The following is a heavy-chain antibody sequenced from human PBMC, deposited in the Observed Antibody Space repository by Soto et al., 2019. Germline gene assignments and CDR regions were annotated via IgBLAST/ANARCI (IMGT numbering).Heavy chain of an antibody. J-gene: IGHJ3*02. Sequence: PSQTLSLTCAISGDSVSSNSAGWNWIRQSPSRGLEWLGRTYYRSKSYNDYAVSVKSRITINPDTSKNQFSLQLNSVTPEDTAVYYCARDRYYYDSSGPLNDAFDIWGQGSMATVSS. CDR3: ARDRYYYDSSGPLNDAFDI. D-gene: IGHD3-22*01. CDR1: GDSVSSNSAG. V-gene: IGHV6-1*01. CDR2: TYYRSKSYN.